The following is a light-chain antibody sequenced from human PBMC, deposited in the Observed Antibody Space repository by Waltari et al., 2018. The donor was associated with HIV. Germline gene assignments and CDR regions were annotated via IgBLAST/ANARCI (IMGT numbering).Light chain of an antibody. J-gene: IGLJ2*01. V-gene: IGLV2-14*01. CDR3: SSYTSSSTPVV. CDR1: SSDVGASNY. CDR2: EVS. Sequence: QSALTQPASVSGSPGQSITISCTGTSSDVGASNYVSWYQQPPGKAPKLMIYEVSNRPSGVSNRFSGSKSGNTASLTISGLQAEDEADYYCSSYTSSSTPVVFGGGTKLTVL.